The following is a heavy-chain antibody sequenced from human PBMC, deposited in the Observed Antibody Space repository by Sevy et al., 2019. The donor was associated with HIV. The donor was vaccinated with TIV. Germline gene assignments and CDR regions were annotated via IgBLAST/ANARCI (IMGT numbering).Heavy chain of an antibody. V-gene: IGHV4-39*01. J-gene: IGHJ4*02. CDR1: GASISSSTYY. CDR3: ARHLIGDLYFFDY. Sequence: SETLSLTCSVSGASISSSTYYWGWIRQPPGKGLEWIGSVYFSGSTRYNPSLKSRVTISVDTSKNQFSLNLNSVTAADTAIYYCARHLIGDLYFFDYWGQGTLVTVSS. D-gene: IGHD2-21*01. CDR2: VYFSGST.